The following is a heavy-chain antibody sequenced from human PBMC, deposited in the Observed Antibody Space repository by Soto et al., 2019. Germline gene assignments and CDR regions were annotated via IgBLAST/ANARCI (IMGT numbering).Heavy chain of an antibody. CDR2: INHSGST. CDR1: GVSFSGYY. D-gene: IGHD6-13*01. V-gene: IGHV4-34*01. J-gene: IGHJ6*02. Sequence: SETLSLTCAVNGVSFSGYYWSWIRQPPGKGLEWIGEINHSGSTNYNPSLKSRVTISVDTSKNQFSLKLTSVTAADTAVYYCGRAHRDLQQLVHYYYSMDVWGQGTTVT. CDR3: GRAHRDLQQLVHYYYSMDV.